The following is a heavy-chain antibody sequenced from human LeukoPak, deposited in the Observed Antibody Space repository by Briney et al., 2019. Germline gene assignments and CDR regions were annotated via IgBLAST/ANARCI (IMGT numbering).Heavy chain of an antibody. Sequence: GVSLRLSCAAGGFTFSRYAMTGVGEAPGKGLEWVSAISGSGGSTFYADSVKGRFTISRDNSKNTLFLQMNTLRAEDTAVYYCAKRMSTVTTCDYWGQGTLVTVSS. D-gene: IGHD4-17*01. V-gene: IGHV3-23*01. CDR1: GFTFSRYA. CDR2: ISGSGGST. CDR3: AKRMSTVTTCDY. J-gene: IGHJ4*02.